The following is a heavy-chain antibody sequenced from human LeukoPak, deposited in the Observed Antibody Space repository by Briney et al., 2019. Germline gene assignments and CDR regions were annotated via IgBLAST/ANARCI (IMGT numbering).Heavy chain of an antibody. CDR2: INRDGSST. D-gene: IGHD6-13*01. Sequence: GGSLRLSCAASGFTLSRYCMHWVRQAPGKGLVWVSRINRDGSSTSYADSVKGRFTISRDNAKNTLYLQMNSLRAEDTSIYYCERDHSSSWYNFDFWGQGTLVTVSS. V-gene: IGHV3-74*01. CDR3: ERDHSSSWYNFDF. CDR1: GFTLSRYC. J-gene: IGHJ4*02.